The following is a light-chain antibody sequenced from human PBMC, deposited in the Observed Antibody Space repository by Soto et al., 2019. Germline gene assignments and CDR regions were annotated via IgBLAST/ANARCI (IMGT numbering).Light chain of an antibody. Sequence: QSALTQPASVSGSPGQSITISCTGTSSDVGGYNYLSWYQQHPGKVPKLMIYGVSNRPSGVSNRFSGSKSGNTASLTISGLQAEDEADYYCSSYSSSSIRVFGGGTKLTVL. CDR3: SSYSSSSIRV. CDR2: GVS. J-gene: IGLJ3*02. V-gene: IGLV2-14*01. CDR1: SSDVGGYNY.